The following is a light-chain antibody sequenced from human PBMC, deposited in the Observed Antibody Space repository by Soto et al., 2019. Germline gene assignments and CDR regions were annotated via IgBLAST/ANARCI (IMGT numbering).Light chain of an antibody. CDR3: SSNTGTYTRVV. V-gene: IGLV2-11*01. J-gene: IGLJ2*01. CDR1: SSDVGTYNY. Sequence: QSALTQPRSVSGSPGQSVTMSCTGTSSDVGTYNYVSWYQQYPGKAPKLIISDVTKRPSGVPDRFSGSKSGNTASLTISGLQAEDEADYYCSSNTGTYTRVVFGGGTKLTVL. CDR2: DVT.